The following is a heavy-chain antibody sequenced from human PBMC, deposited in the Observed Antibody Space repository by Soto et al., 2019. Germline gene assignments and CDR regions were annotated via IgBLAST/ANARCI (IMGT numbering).Heavy chain of an antibody. D-gene: IGHD5-12*01. J-gene: IGHJ5*02. CDR1: GDSVSSNTAS. CDR3: AKGDNLGPKTGYAFDP. CDR2: TYFRSKWYN. V-gene: IGHV6-1*01. Sequence: LSLTCAISGDSVSSNTASWNWIRQSPSRGLEWLGRTYFRSKWYNDYAVSVRSRIIINPDTSNNQFSLQLNSVTPEDTAVYFCAKGDNLGPKTGYAFDPWGQGIMVTVSS.